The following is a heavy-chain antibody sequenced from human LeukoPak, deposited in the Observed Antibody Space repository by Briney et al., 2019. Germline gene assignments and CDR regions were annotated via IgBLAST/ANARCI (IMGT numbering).Heavy chain of an antibody. CDR2: IYPGDSDT. CDR3: ARHDGYYYESSGYFV. V-gene: IGHV5-51*01. J-gene: IGHJ4*02. CDR1: GYSITSYW. D-gene: IGHD3-22*01. Sequence: GESLKISCKGSGYSITSYWIGWVRQRPGKGLEWMGIIYPGDSDTRYSPSFQGQVTISADKSISTAYLQWSSLKASDTAIYYCARHDGYYYESSGYFVWGQGTLVTVAS.